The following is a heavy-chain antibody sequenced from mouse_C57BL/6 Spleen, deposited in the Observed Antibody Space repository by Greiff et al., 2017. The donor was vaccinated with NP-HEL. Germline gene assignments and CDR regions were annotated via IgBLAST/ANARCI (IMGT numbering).Heavy chain of an antibody. J-gene: IGHJ3*01. Sequence: VQLQQSGPELVKPGASVKISCKASGYSFTGYYMNWVKQSPEKSLEWIGEINPSTGGTTYNQKFKAKATLTVDNSSSTAYMQLKSLTSEDSAVYYCAREKDYSNYPFAYWGQGTLVTVSA. D-gene: IGHD2-5*01. V-gene: IGHV1-42*01. CDR3: AREKDYSNYPFAY. CDR1: GYSFTGYY. CDR2: INPSTGGT.